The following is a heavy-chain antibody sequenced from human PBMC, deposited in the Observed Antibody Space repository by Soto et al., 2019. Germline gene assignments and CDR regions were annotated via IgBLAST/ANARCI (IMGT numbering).Heavy chain of an antibody. D-gene: IGHD1-1*01. J-gene: IGHJ4*02. CDR2: ISADNGNT. CDR1: GYTFTSYG. V-gene: IGHV1-18*01. Sequence: QVHLVQSGAEVKKPGASVKVSCKASGYTFTSYGITWVRQAPGQGLEWKGWISADNGNTDYAQKLQGRVIVTRDTSPRTAYMELRSLISDDTAVYYCARGRYGDYWGQGDLVTVSS. CDR3: ARGRYGDY.